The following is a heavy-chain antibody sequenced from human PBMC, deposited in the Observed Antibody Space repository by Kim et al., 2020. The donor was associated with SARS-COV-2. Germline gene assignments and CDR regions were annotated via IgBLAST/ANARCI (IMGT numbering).Heavy chain of an antibody. CDR3: AKDLVPGTLGYFDY. CDR2: ISGSGGTT. D-gene: IGHD1-26*01. CDR1: KFTLTSYA. Sequence: GGSLRLSCAASKFTLTSYALSWVRQAPGRGLEWVSGISGSGGTTYYADSVKGRFTVSRDNSKNTLYLQMNSLRAEDTAVYYCAKDLVPGTLGYFDYWGQGTLVTVSS. V-gene: IGHV3-23*01. J-gene: IGHJ4*02.